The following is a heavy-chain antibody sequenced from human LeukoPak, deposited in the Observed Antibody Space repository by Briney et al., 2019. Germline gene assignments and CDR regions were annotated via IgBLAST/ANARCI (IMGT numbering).Heavy chain of an antibody. CDR1: GYTFTGYY. D-gene: IGHD3-10*01. J-gene: IGHJ5*02. CDR2: INPNSGGT. V-gene: IGHV1-2*02. Sequence: ASVKVSCTASGYTFTGYYMHWVRQAPGQGLEWMGWINPNSGGTNYAQKFQGRVTMTRDTSISTAYMELSRLRSDDTAVYYCARDMVRGVTNWFDPWGQGTLVTVSS. CDR3: ARDMVRGVTNWFDP.